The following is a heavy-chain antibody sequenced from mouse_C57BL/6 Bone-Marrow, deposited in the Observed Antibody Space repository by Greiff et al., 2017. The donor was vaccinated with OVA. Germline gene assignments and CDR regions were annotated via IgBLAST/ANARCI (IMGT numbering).Heavy chain of an antibody. CDR3: ASSVVAHWYFDV. CDR2: IDPSDSYT. Sequence: QVQLQQSGAELVKPGASVKLSCKASGYTFTSYWMQWVKQRPGQGLEWIGEIDPSDSYTNYNQKFKGKATLTVDTSSSTAYMQLSSLTSEDSAVYYFASSVVAHWYFDVWGTGTTVTVSS. J-gene: IGHJ1*03. CDR1: GYTFTSYW. D-gene: IGHD1-1*01. V-gene: IGHV1-50*01.